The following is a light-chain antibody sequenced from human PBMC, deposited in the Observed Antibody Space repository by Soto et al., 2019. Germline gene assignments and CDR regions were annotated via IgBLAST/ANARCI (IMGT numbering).Light chain of an antibody. Sequence: EIVLTQSPATLSLSPGERATLSCRASQSVSRFLAWYQQKPGQAPRLLIYEASNRATGIPARFSGSGSGTDFALTISSLEPEDFAVYYCRQRSSWPWTFGQGTKVDI. V-gene: IGKV3-11*01. CDR1: QSVSRF. J-gene: IGKJ1*01. CDR3: RQRSSWPWT. CDR2: EAS.